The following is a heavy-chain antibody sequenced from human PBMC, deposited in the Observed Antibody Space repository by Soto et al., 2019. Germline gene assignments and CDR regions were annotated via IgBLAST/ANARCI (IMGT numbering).Heavy chain of an antibody. D-gene: IGHD6-19*01. CDR3: ARGGSSDWQVAFDF. CDR2: VNHNGRN. Sequence: QLHQQQWGAGLLKPSETLSLTCAVYGGSFSGYFWNWIRQSPGKGLEWIGKVNHNGRNNYNPSLKSRVTISLDMSKNQISLKLTSVTAADTAVYYCARGGSSDWQVAFDFWGQETMVTVSS. J-gene: IGHJ3*01. CDR1: GGSFSGYF. V-gene: IGHV4-34*01.